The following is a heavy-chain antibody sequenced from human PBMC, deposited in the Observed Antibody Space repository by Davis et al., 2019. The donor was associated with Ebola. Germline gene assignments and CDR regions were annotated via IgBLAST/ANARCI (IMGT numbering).Heavy chain of an antibody. D-gene: IGHD6-13*01. CDR1: GYTFTGYY. J-gene: IGHJ4*02. V-gene: IGHV1-2*02. CDR2: INPNSGGT. Sequence: ASVKVSCKASGYTFTGYYMHWVRQAPGQGLEWMGWINPNSGGTNYAQKFQGRVTMTRDTSISTAYMELSRLRSDDTAVYYCARVLSPPSRQQLVQAYYFDYWGQGTLVTVSS. CDR3: ARVLSPPSRQQLVQAYYFDY.